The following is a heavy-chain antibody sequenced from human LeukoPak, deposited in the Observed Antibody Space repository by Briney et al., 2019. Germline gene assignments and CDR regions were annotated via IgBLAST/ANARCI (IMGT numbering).Heavy chain of an antibody. CDR3: TVWFGELTH. D-gene: IGHD3-10*01. CDR1: GYTFTDYN. Sequence: ASVKVSCKASGYTFTDYNIHWVRQAPGQALESMGWISPNSGGTNYAQKLQGRVTMTSDTSITTAYMELSRLRSDDTAMYYCTVWFGELTHWGQGTLVTVSS. V-gene: IGHV1-2*02. J-gene: IGHJ4*02. CDR2: ISPNSGGT.